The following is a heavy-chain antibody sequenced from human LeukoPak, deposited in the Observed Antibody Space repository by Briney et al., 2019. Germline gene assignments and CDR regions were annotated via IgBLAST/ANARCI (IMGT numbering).Heavy chain of an antibody. CDR1: GFTFSSYG. CDR3: ARAGYCSGGSCYGSDY. Sequence: PGGSLRLSCAASGFTFSSYGMHWVRQAPGKGLECVAAIWYDGSIQYYADSVKGRFTISRDNSKNTLYLQMDSLRAEDTAVYYCARAGYCSGGSCYGSDYWGQGTLVSVSS. D-gene: IGHD2-15*01. V-gene: IGHV3-33*01. J-gene: IGHJ4*02. CDR2: IWYDGSIQ.